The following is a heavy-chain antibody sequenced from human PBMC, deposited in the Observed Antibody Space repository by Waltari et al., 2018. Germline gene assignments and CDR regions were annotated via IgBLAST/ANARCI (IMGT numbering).Heavy chain of an antibody. CDR3: ARALTTPNDY. J-gene: IGHJ4*02. Sequence: EVQLVESGGGLVKPGGSLRLSCAASGFTLSSFGMSWVRQDPGKGLEWVSSTTNSNTYIYYADSVKGRFTVSIDNAKNSLYLQMNSLRADDTAVYFCARALTTPNDYWGQGTLVTVSS. CDR1: GFTLSSFG. CDR2: TTNSNTYI. V-gene: IGHV3-21*03. D-gene: IGHD4-17*01.